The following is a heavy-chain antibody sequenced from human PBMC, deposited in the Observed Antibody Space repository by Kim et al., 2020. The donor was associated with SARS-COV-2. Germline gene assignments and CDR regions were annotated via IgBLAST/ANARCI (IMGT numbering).Heavy chain of an antibody. V-gene: IGHV4-34*01. CDR3: ARGRVGYSGYWHSDYYYYYGMDV. D-gene: IGHD5-12*01. J-gene: IGHJ6*02. Sequence: SETLSLTCAVYGGSFSGYYWSWIRQPPGKGLEWIGEINHSGSTNYNPSLKSRVTISVDTSKNQFSLKLSSVTAADTAVYYCARGRVGYSGYWHSDYYYYYGMDVWGQGTTVTVSS. CDR1: GGSFSGYY. CDR2: INHSGST.